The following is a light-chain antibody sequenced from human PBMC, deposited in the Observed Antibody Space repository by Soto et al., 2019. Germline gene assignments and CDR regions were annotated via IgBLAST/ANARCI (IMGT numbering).Light chain of an antibody. CDR1: QNISNY. Sequence: DMEMTQSPSSLSASVGDRVTITCRASQNISNYLNWYQHKPGKVPKLLIYAASSLQSGVPTRFSGSGSGTDFTLTINRLHREDFATYYCQQSYGTPLTCGGGTKIEIK. V-gene: IGKV1-39*01. CDR2: AAS. J-gene: IGKJ4*01. CDR3: QQSYGTPLT.